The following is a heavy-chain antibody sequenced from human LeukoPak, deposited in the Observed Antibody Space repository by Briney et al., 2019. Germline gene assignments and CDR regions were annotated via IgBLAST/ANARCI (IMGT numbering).Heavy chain of an antibody. CDR1: GFTVSSNH. Sequence: GGSLRLSCAASGFTVSSNHMSWVRQAPGKGLEWVSVIYSGGSTYYADSVKGRFTISRDNSKNTLYLQMNSLRAEDTAVYYCARGNQMYYFDYWGQGTLVTVSS. CDR2: IYSGGST. D-gene: IGHD1-14*01. V-gene: IGHV3-66*01. CDR3: ARGNQMYYFDY. J-gene: IGHJ4*02.